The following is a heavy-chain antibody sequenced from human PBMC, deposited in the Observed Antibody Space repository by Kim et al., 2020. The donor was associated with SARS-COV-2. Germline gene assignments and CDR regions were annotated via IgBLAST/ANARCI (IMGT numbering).Heavy chain of an antibody. Sequence: KGRFTMSRDNSKNSVSLQMNSLRGEDTAIYYCAREGRLSGYDLFGLYGLDSWGQGTLVTVSS. D-gene: IGHD5-12*01. V-gene: IGHV3-48*03. CDR3: AREGRLSGYDLFGLYGLDS. J-gene: IGHJ4*02.